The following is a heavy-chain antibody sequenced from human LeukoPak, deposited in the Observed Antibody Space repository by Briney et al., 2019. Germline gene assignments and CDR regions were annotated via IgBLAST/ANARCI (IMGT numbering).Heavy chain of an antibody. CDR3: ARTLDYYYYYMDV. Sequence: SETLSLTCAVSGYSISSGYYWGWIRQPPGKGLEWIGSIYHSGSTYYNPSLKSGVTISVDTSMNQFSLKLSSVTAADTAVYYCARTLDYYYYYMDVWGKGTTVTVSS. D-gene: IGHD6-13*01. CDR2: IYHSGST. V-gene: IGHV4-38-2*01. J-gene: IGHJ6*03. CDR1: GYSISSGYY.